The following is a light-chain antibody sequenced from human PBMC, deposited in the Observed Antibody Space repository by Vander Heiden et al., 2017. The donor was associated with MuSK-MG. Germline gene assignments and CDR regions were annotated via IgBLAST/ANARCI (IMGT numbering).Light chain of an antibody. CDR1: QSLNSW. CDR3: QQDNSYST. V-gene: IGKV1-5*01. Sequence: DIQMTQSPSTLSGSVGDRVTITCRASQSLNSWLAWHQQKPGKTPKLLIFDASNLESGVPSRFSGSESGTEFTLTSSSRQPDDSATYYCQQDNSYSTFGQGTKLEIK. CDR2: DAS. J-gene: IGKJ2*01.